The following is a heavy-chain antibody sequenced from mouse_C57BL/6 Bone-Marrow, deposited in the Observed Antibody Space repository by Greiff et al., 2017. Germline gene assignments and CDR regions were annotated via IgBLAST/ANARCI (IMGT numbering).Heavy chain of an antibody. J-gene: IGHJ1*03. V-gene: IGHV1-5*01. CDR1: GYAFTSYW. D-gene: IGHD1-1*01. CDR3: AIVYYYGSSYYWYFDV. Sequence: VQLQQSGTVLARPGASVKMSCKTSGYAFTSYWMHWVKQRPGQGLEWIGAIYPGNSDTSYNQKFKGKAKLTAVTSASTAYMELSSLTNEDSAVYYCAIVYYYGSSYYWYFDVWGTGTTVTVSS. CDR2: IYPGNSDT.